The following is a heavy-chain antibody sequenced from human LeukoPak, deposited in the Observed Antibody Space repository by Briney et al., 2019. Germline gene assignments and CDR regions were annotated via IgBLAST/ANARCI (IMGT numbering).Heavy chain of an antibody. V-gene: IGHV3-15*01. Sequence: GGSLRLSCAASGFTFSNAWMTWVRQAPGKGLEWVGRIKSKVDGGTTDYAAPVKGRFIISRDDSKDTLYLQMNSLKIEDTGVYYCTSDRMAYVINWDVRWFDPWGQGTLVTVSS. CDR1: GFTFSNAW. J-gene: IGHJ5*02. CDR3: TSDRMAYVINWDVRWFDP. CDR2: IKSKVDGGTT. D-gene: IGHD3-10*02.